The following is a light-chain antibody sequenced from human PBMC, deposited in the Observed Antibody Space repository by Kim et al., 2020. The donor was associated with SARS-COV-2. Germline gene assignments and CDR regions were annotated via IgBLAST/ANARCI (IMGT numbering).Light chain of an antibody. J-gene: IGKJ4*01. Sequence: ASWGDRVTITCRATQDISNYLAWYQQRPGKAPRLLIHSASTLQSGIPSRFRGTGSGTEFTLTISSLQPEDFATYYCHQLSSHPFTFGGGTKVDIK. CDR2: SAS. CDR1: QDISNY. V-gene: IGKV1-9*01. CDR3: HQLSSHPFT.